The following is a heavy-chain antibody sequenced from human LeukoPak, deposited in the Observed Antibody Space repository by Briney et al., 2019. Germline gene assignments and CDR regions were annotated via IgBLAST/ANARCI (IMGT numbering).Heavy chain of an antibody. J-gene: IGHJ4*02. D-gene: IGHD1-1*01. CDR3: AKDGTGTTLNX. V-gene: IGHV3-23*01. CDR1: GFTFSSXT. Sequence: RLSCXASGFTFSSXTMHWVRQAPGKGLEWVSGITGSGGATLYADSVKGRFTISRDNYKNTLFLQMNSLRAEDTAVYYCAKDGTGTTLNXWGQGTXXXX. CDR2: ITGSGGAT.